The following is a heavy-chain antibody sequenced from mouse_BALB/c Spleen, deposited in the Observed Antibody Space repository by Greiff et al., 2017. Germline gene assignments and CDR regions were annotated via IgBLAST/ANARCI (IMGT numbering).Heavy chain of an antibody. V-gene: IGHV1-55*01. Sequence: QVQLQQPGAELVKPGPSVKLSCKASGYNFTSYWINWVKLRPGQGLEWIGDIYPGSGSTNYNEKFKSKATLTVDTSSSTAYMQLSILASEDSALYYCARSMDYWGQGTSVTVAS. CDR2: IYPGSGST. J-gene: IGHJ4*01. CDR3: ARSMDY. CDR1: GYNFTSYW.